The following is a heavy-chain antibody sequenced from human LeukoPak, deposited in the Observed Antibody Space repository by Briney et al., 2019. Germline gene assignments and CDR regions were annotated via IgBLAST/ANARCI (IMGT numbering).Heavy chain of an antibody. CDR3: ARGGGLDV. Sequence: GGSLRLSCAASGFTFSSYWMNWARQAPGKGLEWVASINHNGNVNYYVDSVKGRFTISRDNAKNSLYLQMSNLRAQDTAVYFCARGGGLDVWGQGATVTVSS. V-gene: IGHV3-7*03. CDR2: INHNGNVN. D-gene: IGHD3-16*01. J-gene: IGHJ6*02. CDR1: GFTFSSYW.